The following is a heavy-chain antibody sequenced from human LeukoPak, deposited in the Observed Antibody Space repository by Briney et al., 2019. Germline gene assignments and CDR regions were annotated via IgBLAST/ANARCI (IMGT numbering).Heavy chain of an antibody. V-gene: IGHV3-30*02. CDR1: GLIFSSYG. D-gene: IGHD5-18*01. CDR2: IRYDGSNK. Sequence: GGSLRLSCAASGLIFSSYGMHWVRQAPGKGLEGVAFIRYDGSNKYYADSVKGRFTISRDNFKNTLYLQMNSLRAEDTAVFYCAKDPVRRGYSYGNFDYWGQGTLVTVSS. J-gene: IGHJ4*02. CDR3: AKDPVRRGYSYGNFDY.